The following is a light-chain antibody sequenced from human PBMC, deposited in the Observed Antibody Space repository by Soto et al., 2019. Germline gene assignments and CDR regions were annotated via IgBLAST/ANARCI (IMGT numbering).Light chain of an antibody. Sequence: DIQMTQSPSTLSASVGDRVTITCRASQSISTWLAWYQQKPGKAPKLLIYKASSLEGGVPSRFSGSGSGTEFNITISSLQPEDFATYYCQHYNTCPLTFGGGTTVDIK. J-gene: IGKJ4*01. V-gene: IGKV1-5*03. CDR2: KAS. CDR3: QHYNTCPLT. CDR1: QSISTW.